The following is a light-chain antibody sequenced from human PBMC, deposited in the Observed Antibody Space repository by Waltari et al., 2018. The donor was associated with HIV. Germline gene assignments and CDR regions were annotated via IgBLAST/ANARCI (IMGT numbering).Light chain of an antibody. CDR1: SRDVGAYNF. J-gene: IGLJ2*01. CDR3: SSYAGPNHLL. Sequence: QSALTQPPSASGSPGQSVTFSCTGTSRDVGAYNFVSWYQQHPGKAPKLILYWVNRRPSGVPDRFSGSKSGNTASLTVSGLQADDEADYYCSSYAGPNHLLFGGGTKLTVL. V-gene: IGLV2-8*01. CDR2: WVN.